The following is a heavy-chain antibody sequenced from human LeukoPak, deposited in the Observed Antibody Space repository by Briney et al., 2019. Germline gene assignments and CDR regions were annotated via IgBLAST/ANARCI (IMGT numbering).Heavy chain of an antibody. D-gene: IGHD4-17*01. CDR1: GGAISSFY. CDR2: IQYSGST. J-gene: IGHJ4*02. Sequence: SETLSLTCSVSGGAISSFYWIWIRQTPGKGLEWIGCIQYSGSTEYNPSLESRVTISVDTSKNQFSLKLSSVTAADTAVYYCARDLGVTRGYFDYWGQGTLVTVSS. V-gene: IGHV4-59*12. CDR3: ARDLGVTRGYFDY.